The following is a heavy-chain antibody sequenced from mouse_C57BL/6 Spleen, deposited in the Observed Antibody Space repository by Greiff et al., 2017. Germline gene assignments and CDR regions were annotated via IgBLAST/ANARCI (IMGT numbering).Heavy chain of an antibody. CDR2: INPSNGGT. V-gene: IGHV1-53*01. J-gene: IGHJ1*03. D-gene: IGHD1-1*01. Sequence: VQLQQPGTELVKPGASVKLSCKASGYTFTSYWMHWVKQRPGQGLEWIGNINPSNGGTNYNEKFKSKDTLTVDKSSSTAYMQLSSLTSEDSAVYYCARSITTVVAHWYFDVWGTGTTVTVSS. CDR1: GYTFTSYW. CDR3: ARSITTVVAHWYFDV.